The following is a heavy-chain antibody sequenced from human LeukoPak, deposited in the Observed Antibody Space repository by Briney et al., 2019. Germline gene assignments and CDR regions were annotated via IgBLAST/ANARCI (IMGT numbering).Heavy chain of an antibody. D-gene: IGHD3-10*01. V-gene: IGHV4-30-4*01. CDR3: ARDSSDYGSGGFDY. CDR2: IYYSGST. J-gene: IGHJ4*02. Sequence: SETLSLTCTVSGGSISSGDHYWSWIRQPPGKGLEWIGYIYYSGSTYYNPSLKSRVTISVDTSKNQFSLKLSSVTAADTAVYYCARDSSDYGSGGFDYWGQGTLVTVSS. CDR1: GGSISSGDHY.